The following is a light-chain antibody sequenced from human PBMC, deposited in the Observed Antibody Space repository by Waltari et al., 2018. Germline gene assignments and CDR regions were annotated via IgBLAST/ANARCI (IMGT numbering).Light chain of an antibody. CDR3: MQALQTPYT. CDR1: QSLLHGDGHTF. Sequence: DIVMTQSPLSLTVTPGEPASISCRSSQSLLHGDGHTFFDWYLQRPGQSPQLLIYWGSNRASGVPDRFSGSESGTDFTLKISSVEAEDVGTYYCMQALQTPYTFGQGTK. V-gene: IGKV2-28*01. J-gene: IGKJ2*01. CDR2: WGS.